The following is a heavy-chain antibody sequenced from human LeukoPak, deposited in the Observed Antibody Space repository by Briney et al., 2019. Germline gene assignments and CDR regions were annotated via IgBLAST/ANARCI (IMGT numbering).Heavy chain of an antibody. V-gene: IGHV5-51*01. CDR1: GYSFTSYW. Sequence: GESLKISCKGSGYSFTSYWIGWVRQMPGKGLEWMGIIYPGDSDTRYSPSFQGQVTISADKSISTAYLQWSSLKASDTAMYYCARCESGYYGDYYYYYMDVWGKGTTVTVSS. CDR3: ARCESGYYGDYYYYYMDV. J-gene: IGHJ6*03. D-gene: IGHD3-3*01. CDR2: IYPGDSDT.